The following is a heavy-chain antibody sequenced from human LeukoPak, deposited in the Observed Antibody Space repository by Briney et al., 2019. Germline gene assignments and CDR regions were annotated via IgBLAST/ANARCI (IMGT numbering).Heavy chain of an antibody. CDR1: GGSISSNYY. CDR3: ASDQNF. J-gene: IGHJ4*02. Sequence: SETLSLTCTVSGGSISSNYYWGWIRQPPGRGLEWIGSIYYSGITYYNPSLKSRVTISVDTSKNQFSLKLSSVTAADTAVYYCASDQNFWGQGTLVTVSS. CDR2: IYYSGIT. V-gene: IGHV4-39*07.